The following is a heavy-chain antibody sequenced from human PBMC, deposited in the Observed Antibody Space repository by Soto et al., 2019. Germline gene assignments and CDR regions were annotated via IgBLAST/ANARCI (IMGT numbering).Heavy chain of an antibody. D-gene: IGHD6-19*01. CDR3: AREYGYGWYYFDY. CDR2: ISYDGSNK. J-gene: IGHJ4*02. V-gene: IGHV3-30*03. Sequence: QVQLVESGGGVVQPGRSLRLSCAASGFTFSSYGMHWVRQAPGKGLEWVAVISYDGSNKYYADSVKGRFTISRDNSKTSLYLQMNSLRAEDAAVYYCAREYGYGWYYFDYWGQGTLVTVSS. CDR1: GFTFSSYG.